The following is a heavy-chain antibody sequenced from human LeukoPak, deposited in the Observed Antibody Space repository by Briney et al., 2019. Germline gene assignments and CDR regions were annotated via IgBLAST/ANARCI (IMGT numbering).Heavy chain of an antibody. J-gene: IGHJ4*02. D-gene: IGHD3-22*01. Sequence: SQTLSLTCAISGDSVSSNSAAWNWIRQSPSRGLEWLGRTYYRSKWYNDYAVSVKSRITINPDTSKNQFSLQLNSVTPEDTAVYYCTRDPLSHYYDSSGFDYWGQGTLVTVSS. CDR3: TRDPLSHYYDSSGFDY. CDR1: GDSVSSNSAA. V-gene: IGHV6-1*01. CDR2: TYYRSKWYN.